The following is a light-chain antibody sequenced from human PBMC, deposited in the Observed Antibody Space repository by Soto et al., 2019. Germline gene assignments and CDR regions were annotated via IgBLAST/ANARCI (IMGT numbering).Light chain of an antibody. CDR2: DVS. CDR3: SSYTSSFYV. Sequence: QCVLTQPASVSGSPGQSITISCTGTSSDVGGYNYVSWYQQHPGKAPKLMIYDVSNRPSGVSNRFSGSKSGNTASLTISGLQAEDEADYYCSSYTSSFYVFGTGTKVTVL. V-gene: IGLV2-14*01. CDR1: SSDVGGYNY. J-gene: IGLJ1*01.